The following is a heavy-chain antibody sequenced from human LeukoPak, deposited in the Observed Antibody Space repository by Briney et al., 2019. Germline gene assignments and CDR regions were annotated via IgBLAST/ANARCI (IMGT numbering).Heavy chain of an antibody. V-gene: IGHV1-2*02. J-gene: IGHJ5*02. Sequence: GASVKVSCKASGYTFTGYYMHWVRQAPGQGLEWMGWINPNSGGTNYAQKFQGRVTMTRDTSISTAYMELSRLRSDDTAVYYCARVPRIAAAGVNWFDPWGQGTLVTVSS. CDR2: INPNSGGT. D-gene: IGHD6-13*01. CDR1: GYTFTGYY. CDR3: ARVPRIAAAGVNWFDP.